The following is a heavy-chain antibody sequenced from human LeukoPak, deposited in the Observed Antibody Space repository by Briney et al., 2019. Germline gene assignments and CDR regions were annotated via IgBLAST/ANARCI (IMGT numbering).Heavy chain of an antibody. D-gene: IGHD2-2*01. CDR3: ARAPPQSQYQLLSRYYYYAMDV. CDR1: GFSFSDYY. V-gene: IGHV3-11*01. Sequence: PGGSLRLSCAASGFSFSDYYTSWIRQAPGKGLEWVSYISSSGSTIYYADSVKGRFTISRDNAKNSLYLQMNSLRAKDTAVYYCARAPPQSQYQLLSRYYYYAMDVWGQGTTVTVSS. CDR2: ISSSGSTI. J-gene: IGHJ6*02.